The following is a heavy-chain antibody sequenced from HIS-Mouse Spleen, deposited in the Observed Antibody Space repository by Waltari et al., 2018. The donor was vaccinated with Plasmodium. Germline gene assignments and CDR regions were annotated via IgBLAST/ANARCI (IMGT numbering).Heavy chain of an antibody. CDR3: ARDRRLAFDY. CDR2: ISYDGSNK. CDR1: AFTFNSSA. D-gene: IGHD2-15*01. V-gene: IGHV3-30-3*01. Sequence: QVQLVESGGGVVQPGRALRLSCAAPAFTFNSSAMHWVRQAPGKGLEWVAVISYDGSNKYYADSVKGRFTISRDNSKNTLYLQMNSLRAEDTAVYYCARDRRLAFDYWGQGTLVTVSS. J-gene: IGHJ4*02.